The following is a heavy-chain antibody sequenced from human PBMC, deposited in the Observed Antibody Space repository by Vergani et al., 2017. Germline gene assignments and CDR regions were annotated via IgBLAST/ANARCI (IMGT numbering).Heavy chain of an antibody. CDR2: SRNKARSYTT. V-gene: IGHV3-72*01. CDR1: GFTLSDHV. CDR3: VRLPRGPWNFDL. J-gene: IGHJ2*01. Sequence: EVQLVESGGGLVQPGGSLRLSCAASGFTLSDHVMDWVRQGPGKGLEWVGRSRNKARSYTTEYSASVKGRFTISRDDSRNSLYLQMNSLKTEDTAVYYCVRLPRGPWNFDLWGRGTLITVSS.